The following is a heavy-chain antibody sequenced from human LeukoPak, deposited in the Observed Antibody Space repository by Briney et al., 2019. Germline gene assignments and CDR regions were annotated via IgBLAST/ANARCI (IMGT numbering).Heavy chain of an antibody. V-gene: IGHV4-61*01. J-gene: IGHJ4*02. CDR3: ARETRSSGWFDY. CDR2: IYYSGST. CDR1: GGSVSSGSYY. D-gene: IGHD6-19*01. Sequence: YPSETLSLTCTVSGGSVSSGSYYWSWIRQPPGKGLEWIGYIYYSGSTNYNPSLKSRVTISVDTSKNQFSLKLSSVTAADTAMYYCARETRSSGWFDYWGQGSLVTVSS.